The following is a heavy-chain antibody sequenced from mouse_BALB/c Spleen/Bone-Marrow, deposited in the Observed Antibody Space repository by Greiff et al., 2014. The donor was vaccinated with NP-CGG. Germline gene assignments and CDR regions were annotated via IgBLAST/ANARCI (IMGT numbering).Heavy chain of an antibody. Sequence: EVQLQQSGPELVKPGASVRISCKASGYSFTDYFMNWVMQNHGKSLEWIGRINPYNGDPFYNQKFKDKVTLTVDRSSNTAHMELRSLASEDSGVFYCARSGIGSTMDFWGQGTSVTVSS. J-gene: IGHJ4*01. D-gene: IGHD3-2*02. V-gene: IGHV1-20*02. CDR1: GYSFTDYF. CDR3: ARSGIGSTMDF. CDR2: INPYNGDP.